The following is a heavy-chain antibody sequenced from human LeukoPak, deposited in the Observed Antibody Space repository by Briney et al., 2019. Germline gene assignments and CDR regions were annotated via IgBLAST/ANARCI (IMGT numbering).Heavy chain of an antibody. J-gene: IGHJ3*01. CDR1: GFIFSSYA. D-gene: IGHD5-18*01. CDR3: AKSRNGYILNAFDV. Sequence: PGGFLRLSCAGSGFIFSSYAVSWVRQAPGKGLEWVSGVSSRGDSTYYADSVRGRFTISRDNSKNTLYLQVNSLRAEDTALYYCAKSRNGYILNAFDVWGQGTSVTASS. CDR2: VSSRGDST. V-gene: IGHV3-23*01.